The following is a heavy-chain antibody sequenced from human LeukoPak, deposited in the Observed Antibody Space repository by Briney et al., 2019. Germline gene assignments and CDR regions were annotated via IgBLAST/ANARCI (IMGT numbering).Heavy chain of an antibody. CDR2: IRYDGSNK. J-gene: IGHJ6*03. Sequence: AGGSLRLSCAASGFTFSKYGMHWVRQAPGKGLEWVTFIRYDGSNKYYADSVKGRFTISRDNFKNTLYLQMTSLRAEDTAVYYCAKERITMVRGVIRFDYYYYYMDVWGKGTTVTISS. D-gene: IGHD3-10*01. CDR3: AKERITMVRGVIRFDYYYYYMDV. V-gene: IGHV3-30*02. CDR1: GFTFSKYG.